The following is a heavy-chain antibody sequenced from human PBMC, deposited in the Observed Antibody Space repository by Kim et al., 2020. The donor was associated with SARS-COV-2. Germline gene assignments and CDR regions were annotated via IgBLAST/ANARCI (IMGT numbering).Heavy chain of an antibody. CDR2: INPKTGGT. V-gene: IGHV1-2*02. Sequence: ASVKVSCKASGYTFIGYHIHWVRQAPGQGLEWMGWINPKTGGTDYAQKFQGRVSMTRDTSTNTAFMELRYLTSDDTAFYYCARLGYCSSSACSTVGYNPDEDYWGQGTLVSVSP. CDR3: ARLGYCSSSACSTVGYNPDEDY. D-gene: IGHD2-2*01. CDR1: GYTFIGYH. J-gene: IGHJ4*02.